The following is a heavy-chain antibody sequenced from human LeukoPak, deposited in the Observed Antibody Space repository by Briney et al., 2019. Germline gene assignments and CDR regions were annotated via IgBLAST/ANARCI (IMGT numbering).Heavy chain of an antibody. Sequence: GGSLRLSCGASGFTFSSYAMSWVREAPGKGLEWVSAISGSGGRTYYADSVKGRFTISRDNSKNTLYLQMNSLRAEDTAVYYCAKAPGVLEWLLLDYWGQGTLVTVSS. J-gene: IGHJ4*02. D-gene: IGHD3-3*01. CDR2: ISGSGGRT. CDR1: GFTFSSYA. CDR3: AKAPGVLEWLLLDY. V-gene: IGHV3-23*01.